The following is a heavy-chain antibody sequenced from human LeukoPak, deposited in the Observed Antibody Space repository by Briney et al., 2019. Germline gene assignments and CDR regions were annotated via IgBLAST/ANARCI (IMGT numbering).Heavy chain of an antibody. Sequence: GGSLRLSCAATGFTVSSNYMTWVRQAPGKGLEWVSIIYNDGNTFYADSVKGRFTISRDNSKNTLYLQMNSLRAEDTAVYYCARTYSNSGLEYFDFWGQGTLVTVSS. D-gene: IGHD6-13*01. CDR2: IYNDGNT. J-gene: IGHJ4*02. CDR3: ARTYSNSGLEYFDF. CDR1: GFTVSSNY. V-gene: IGHV3-53*01.